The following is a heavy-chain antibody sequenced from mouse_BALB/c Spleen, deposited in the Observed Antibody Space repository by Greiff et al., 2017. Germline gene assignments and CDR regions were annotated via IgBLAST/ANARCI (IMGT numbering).Heavy chain of an antibody. J-gene: IGHJ2*01. V-gene: IGHV5-6-5*01. CDR1: GFTFSSYA. D-gene: IGHD1-1*01. CDR2: ISSGGST. CDR3: ARRDYYGKGDFDY. Sequence: EVKLMESGGGLVKPGGSLKLSCAASGFTFSSYAMSWVRQTPEKRLEWVASISSGGSTYYPDSVKGRFTISRDNARNILYLQMSSLRSEDTAMYYCARRDYYGKGDFDYWGQGTTLTVSS.